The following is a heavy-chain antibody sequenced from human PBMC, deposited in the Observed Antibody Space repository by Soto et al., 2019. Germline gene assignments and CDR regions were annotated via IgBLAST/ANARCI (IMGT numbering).Heavy chain of an antibody. J-gene: IGHJ6*02. CDR3: AKGAVAGTPTSYYYYGMDV. CDR2: IIPIFGTV. CDR1: GGTFRTYA. Sequence: QVQLLQSGAEAKKPGSSVRVSCEASGGTFRTYAISWVRQAPGQGLEWMGEIIPIFGTVNYAQKFQGRVTITADESTTTVYMDLRSLRSEDTAVYYCAKGAVAGTPTSYYYYGMDVWGQGTTVTVSS. V-gene: IGHV1-69*12. D-gene: IGHD6-19*01.